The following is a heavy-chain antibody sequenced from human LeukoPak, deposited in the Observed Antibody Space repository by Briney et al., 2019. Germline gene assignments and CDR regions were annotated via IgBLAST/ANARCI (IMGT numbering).Heavy chain of an antibody. CDR1: GGSFSGYY. CDR3: ARGTGGNIVVVPAAMPEYNWFVP. CDR2: INHSGST. Sequence: PSETLSLTCAVYGGSFSGYYWSWIRQPPGKGLEWIGGINHSGSTNYNPSLKSRVTISVDTSKNQFSLKLSSVTAADTAVYYCARGTGGNIVVVPAAMPEYNWFVPWGQGTLVTVSS. D-gene: IGHD2-2*01. V-gene: IGHV4-34*01. J-gene: IGHJ5*02.